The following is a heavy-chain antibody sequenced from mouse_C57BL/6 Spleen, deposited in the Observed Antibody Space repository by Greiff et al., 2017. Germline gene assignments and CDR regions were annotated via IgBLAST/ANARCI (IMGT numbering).Heavy chain of an antibody. V-gene: IGHV1-55*01. J-gene: IGHJ1*03. CDR1: GYTFTSYW. CDR3: ARCCYGSSYWYFDV. Sequence: VQLQQPGAELVKPGASVKMSCKASGYTFTSYWITWVKQRPGQGLEWIGDIYPGSGSTNYNEKFKSKDTLTVDTSSSTAYMQLSSLTSEDSAVYYCARCCYGSSYWYFDVWGTGTTVTVSS. D-gene: IGHD1-1*01. CDR2: IYPGSGST.